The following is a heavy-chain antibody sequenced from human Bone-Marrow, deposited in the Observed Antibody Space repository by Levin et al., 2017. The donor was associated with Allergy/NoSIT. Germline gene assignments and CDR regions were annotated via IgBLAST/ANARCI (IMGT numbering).Heavy chain of an antibody. CDR1: GGSISSGGYY. J-gene: IGHJ6*03. Sequence: SQTLSLTCTLSGGSISSGGYYWNWIRQPAGKGLEWIGRIDPSGSTNYNPSLKSRLTISVDTSKNQFSLKLSSVTAADTAVYYCARDEVRVSILTGQGELQKTYYMDVWGEGTTVTVFS. CDR2: IDPSGST. CDR3: ARDEVRVSILTGQGELQKTYYMDV. D-gene: IGHD3-9*01. V-gene: IGHV4-61*02.